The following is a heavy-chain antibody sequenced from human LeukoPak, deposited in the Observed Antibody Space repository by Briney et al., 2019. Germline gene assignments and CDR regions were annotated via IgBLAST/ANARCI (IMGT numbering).Heavy chain of an antibody. CDR1: GGSFSGYY. J-gene: IGHJ4*02. D-gene: IGHD3-10*01. CDR2: INHSGST. Sequence: SETLSLTCAVYGGSFSGYYWSWIRQPPGRGLEWIGEINHSGSTNYNPSLKSRVTISVDTSKNQFSLKLGSVTAADTAVYYCARARGAVDYWGQGTLVTVSS. CDR3: ARARGAVDY. V-gene: IGHV4-34*01.